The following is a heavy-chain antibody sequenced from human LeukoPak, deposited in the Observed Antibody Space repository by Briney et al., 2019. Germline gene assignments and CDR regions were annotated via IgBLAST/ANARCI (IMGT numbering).Heavy chain of an antibody. Sequence: GGSLSLSCAASGFTFSNAWMSWVRQAPGKGLEWAGRIKSKTDGGTTDYSAPVKGRFTISRDDSKNTLYLQMNSLKTEDTAVYYCAKAPTYSSSSIDYWGQGTLVTVSS. V-gene: IGHV3-15*01. CDR2: IKSKTDGGTT. CDR3: AKAPTYSSSSIDY. D-gene: IGHD6-6*01. J-gene: IGHJ4*02. CDR1: GFTFSNAW.